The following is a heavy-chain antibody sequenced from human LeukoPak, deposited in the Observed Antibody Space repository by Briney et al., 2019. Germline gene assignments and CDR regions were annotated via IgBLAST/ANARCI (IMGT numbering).Heavy chain of an antibody. CDR2: IWFDKNQ. J-gene: IGHJ6*02. Sequence: GRSLRLSCAASGFILNDYGMHWVRQAPGKGLEWVADIWFDKNQHFADSVKGRFAISRDNSKNTEDLQIKSMRTEDRAVYYCARDRHCVNGVCHSPPGMDVWGQGTTVTVSS. CDR3: ARDRHCVNGVCHSPPGMDV. CDR1: GFILNDYG. D-gene: IGHD2-8*01. V-gene: IGHV3-33*01.